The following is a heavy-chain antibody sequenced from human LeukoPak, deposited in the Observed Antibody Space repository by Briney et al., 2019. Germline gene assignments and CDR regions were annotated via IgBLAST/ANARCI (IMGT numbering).Heavy chain of an antibody. CDR1: GYTFTSYG. V-gene: IGHV1-18*01. Sequence: ASVKVSCKASGYTFTSYGISWVRQAPGQGLEGMGWMSAYNGNTNYAQKLQGRVTMTTDTSTSTVYMELRSLTADDTALYYCARRKYCSGGSCGDPRDAFDIWGQGTMVTVSS. J-gene: IGHJ3*02. CDR3: ARRKYCSGGSCGDPRDAFDI. D-gene: IGHD2-15*01. CDR2: MSAYNGNT.